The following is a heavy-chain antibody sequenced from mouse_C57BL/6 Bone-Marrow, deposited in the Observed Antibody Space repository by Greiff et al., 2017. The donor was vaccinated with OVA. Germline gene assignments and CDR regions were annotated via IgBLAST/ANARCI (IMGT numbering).Heavy chain of an antibody. CDR2: IYPGDGDT. CDR1: GYAFSSYW. Sequence: QVQLQQSGAELVKPGASVKISCKASGYAFSSYWMNWVKQRPGKGLEWIGQIYPGDGDTNYNGKFKGKATLTADKSSSTAYMQLSSLTSEDSAVYFCARGGVGGYYGKFYWYFDVWGTGTTVTVSS. J-gene: IGHJ1*03. D-gene: IGHD2-1*01. CDR3: ARGGVGGYYGKFYWYFDV. V-gene: IGHV1-80*01.